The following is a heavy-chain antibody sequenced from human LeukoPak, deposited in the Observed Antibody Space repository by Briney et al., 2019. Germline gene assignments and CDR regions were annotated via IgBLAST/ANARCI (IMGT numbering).Heavy chain of an antibody. Sequence: PSETPSLTCTVSGGSVGRFYWGWIRQLPGKGLEWTGFIHYSGTTNYKPSLKSRITKSVDTSRNQFSLKLRSVTAADTAVYYCARENYFDYWGQGTVVTVSS. CDR3: ARENYFDY. CDR1: GGSVGRFY. CDR2: IHYSGTT. V-gene: IGHV4-59*02. J-gene: IGHJ4*02.